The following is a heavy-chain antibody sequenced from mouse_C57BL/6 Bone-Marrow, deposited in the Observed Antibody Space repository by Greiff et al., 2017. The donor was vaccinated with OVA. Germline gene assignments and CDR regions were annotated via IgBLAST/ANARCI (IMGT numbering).Heavy chain of an antibody. J-gene: IGHJ1*03. CDR1: GYTFTSYW. CDR3: ARNWDWYFDV. D-gene: IGHD4-1*01. CDR2: IYPRSGNT. V-gene: IGHV1-81*01. Sequence: QVQLQQPGAELVKPGASVKLSCKASGYTFTSYWMHWVKQRTGQGLEWIGEIYPRSGNTYYNEKFKGKATLTADKSSSTAYMELRSLTSEDSAVYFCARNWDWYFDVWGTGTTVTVSS.